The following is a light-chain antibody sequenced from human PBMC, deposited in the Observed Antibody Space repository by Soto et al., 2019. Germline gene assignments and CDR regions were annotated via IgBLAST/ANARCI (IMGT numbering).Light chain of an antibody. Sequence: EVVMTQSPDTLSVSPGDGATLSCRASQNVHSDLAWYQQKPGQAPRLVIYDTSTRDTDIPVRFTGGGSGTEFTLTISSLKSEDFAVYYCQQYNNWPLTFGGGTKVEIK. V-gene: IGKV3-15*01. J-gene: IGKJ4*01. CDR3: QQYNNWPLT. CDR2: DTS. CDR1: QNVHSD.